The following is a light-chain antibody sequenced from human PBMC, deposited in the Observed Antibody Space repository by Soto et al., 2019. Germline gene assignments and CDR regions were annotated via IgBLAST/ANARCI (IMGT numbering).Light chain of an antibody. Sequence: TQMTQSPLSLSASVGEKIIITCRASRDVGSDVSWYQQKPGQAPKLVIYAASNLYTGVPSRFSGRRSGTEFTLTIRSLQPEDFASYNCQQANSFPLTFGGGTKVDIK. J-gene: IGKJ4*01. CDR2: AAS. V-gene: IGKV1-17*01. CDR1: RDVGSD. CDR3: QQANSFPLT.